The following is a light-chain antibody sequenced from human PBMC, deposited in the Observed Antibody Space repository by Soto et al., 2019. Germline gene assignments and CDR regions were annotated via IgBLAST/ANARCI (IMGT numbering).Light chain of an antibody. CDR3: QQYDTSPWT. CDR1: QNVSNNY. CDR2: DAS. J-gene: IGKJ1*01. Sequence: EIVLTQSPGNLSLSPGERATLSCRASQNVSNNYLAWYQQKAGQAPRLLIYDASSRATGFPDRFRGSGSGTDFTLTISRLEPEDFALYYCQQYDTSPWTFGQGNKVDIK. V-gene: IGKV3-20*01.